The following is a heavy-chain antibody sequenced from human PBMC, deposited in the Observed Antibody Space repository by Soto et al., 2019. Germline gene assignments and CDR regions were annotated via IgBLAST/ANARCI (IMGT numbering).Heavy chain of an antibody. Sequence: QVQLQESGPGLVKPSGTLSLTCAVSGASITSSHWWSWVRQPPGKGLEWIGEIYHTGSANYKPSLESRVTXSXXXSXXQFSLILTSVTAADTAVYFCARRTTGSGWYPMFDLWGQGTLVTVSS. CDR1: GASITSSHW. CDR3: ARRTTGSGWYPMFDL. V-gene: IGHV4-4*02. D-gene: IGHD6-19*01. CDR2: IYHTGSA. J-gene: IGHJ4*02.